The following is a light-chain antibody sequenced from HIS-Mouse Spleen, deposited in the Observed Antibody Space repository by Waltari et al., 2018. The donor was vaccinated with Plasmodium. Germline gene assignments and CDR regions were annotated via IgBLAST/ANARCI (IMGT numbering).Light chain of an antibody. CDR2: GKN. J-gene: IGLJ3*02. Sequence: SSELTQDPAVSVALGQTVRITCQGHSLKNDYASWYQQKPGQAPVLVIYGKNNRPSGIPDRFSGSSSGNTASLTITGAQAEDEADYYCNSRDSSGNHQVFGGGTKLTVL. CDR1: SLKNDY. CDR3: NSRDSSGNHQV. V-gene: IGLV3-19*01.